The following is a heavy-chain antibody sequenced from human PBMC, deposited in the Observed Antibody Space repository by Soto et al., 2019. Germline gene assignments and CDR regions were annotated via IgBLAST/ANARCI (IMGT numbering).Heavy chain of an antibody. CDR1: GYSISSGYY. CDR3: ARESRDGYKYFDY. D-gene: IGHD5-12*01. Sequence: AETLSLTCAVSGYSISSGYYWGWIRQPPGKGLEWIGSIYHSGSTYYNPSLKSRVTISVDTSKYQFSLKPSSVTAADTAVYYCARESRDGYKYFDYWGQGTLVTVSS. J-gene: IGHJ4*02. CDR2: IYHSGST. V-gene: IGHV4-38-2*01.